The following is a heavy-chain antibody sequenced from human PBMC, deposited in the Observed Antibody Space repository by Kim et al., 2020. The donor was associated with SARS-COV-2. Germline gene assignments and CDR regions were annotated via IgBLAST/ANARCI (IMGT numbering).Heavy chain of an antibody. CDR2: INSDGSTI. J-gene: IGHJ4*02. Sequence: GGSLRLSCAASGFTFSSHWMHWVRQAPGKGLVWVSRINSDGSTISYADSVKGRFTISRDNAKNTLYLQMNSLRAEDTAVYYCARRQFTSGWYYFDYWGQVTLVTVSS. CDR3: ARRQFTSGWYYFDY. CDR1: GFTFSSHW. D-gene: IGHD6-19*01. V-gene: IGHV3-74*01.